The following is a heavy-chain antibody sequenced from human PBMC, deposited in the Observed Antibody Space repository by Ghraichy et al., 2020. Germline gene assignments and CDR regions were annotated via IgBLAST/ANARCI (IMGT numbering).Heavy chain of an antibody. Sequence: SETLSLTCAVSGGSISSSNWWSWVRQPPGKGLEWIGEIYHSGSTNYNPSLKSRVTISVDKSKNQFSLKLSSVTAADTAVYYCARGGLDSSGWYKLDYWGQGTLVTVSS. CDR3: ARGGLDSSGWYKLDY. CDR2: IYHSGST. V-gene: IGHV4-4*02. CDR1: GGSISSSNW. D-gene: IGHD6-19*01. J-gene: IGHJ4*02.